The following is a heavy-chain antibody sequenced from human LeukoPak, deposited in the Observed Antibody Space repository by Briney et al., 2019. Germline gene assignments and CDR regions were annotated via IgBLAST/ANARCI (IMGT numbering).Heavy chain of an antibody. Sequence: PGGSLRLSCAASGFTFSSYDMHWVRQATGKGLECVSAIGTAGDTYYPGSVKGRFTISRENAKNSLYLQMNSLRAGDTAVYYCARVVKVPEGAWFDPWGQGTLVTVSS. D-gene: IGHD1-1*01. V-gene: IGHV3-13*01. J-gene: IGHJ5*02. CDR2: IGTAGDT. CDR3: ARVVKVPEGAWFDP. CDR1: GFTFSSYD.